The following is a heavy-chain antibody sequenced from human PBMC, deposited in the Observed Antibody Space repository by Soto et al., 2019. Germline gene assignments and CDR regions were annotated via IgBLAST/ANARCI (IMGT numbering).Heavy chain of an antibody. CDR3: ARETYGDYVGYFDP. CDR1: GDSITSSYW. D-gene: IGHD4-17*01. J-gene: IGHJ5*02. Sequence: SETLSLTCAVSGDSITSSYWSWLHQPPGKGLEWIADIHHSGVTNYNPSLKSRVIISLDRSKNQFSLKVRSVTAADTAVYYCARETYGDYVGYFDPWGQGIQVTAPQ. V-gene: IGHV4-4*02. CDR2: IHHSGVT.